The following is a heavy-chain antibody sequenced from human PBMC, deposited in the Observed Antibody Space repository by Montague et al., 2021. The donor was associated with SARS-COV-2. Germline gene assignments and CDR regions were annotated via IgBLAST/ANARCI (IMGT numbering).Heavy chain of an antibody. CDR3: TKGGCNFYELDGFDS. Sequence: SLRLSCAASGFTFNNYAMTWVRQAPGKGLEWVSIIYSDGSSTYYADSVKGRFTISRDNSKNTLYLQMNSLRAEDTAVYSCTKGGCNFYELDGFDSWGQGTPVTVSS. V-gene: IGHV3-23*03. CDR2: IYSDGSST. D-gene: IGHD2/OR15-2a*01. CDR1: GFTFNNYA. J-gene: IGHJ4*02.